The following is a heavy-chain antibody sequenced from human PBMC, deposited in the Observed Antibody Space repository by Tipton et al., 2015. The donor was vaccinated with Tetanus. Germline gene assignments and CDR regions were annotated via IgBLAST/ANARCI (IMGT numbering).Heavy chain of an antibody. J-gene: IGHJ4*02. D-gene: IGHD6-19*01. V-gene: IGHV3-30*19. CDR2: ISYDGSSE. CDR3: ARDPNRSGWYPAYFDF. Sequence: QLVQSGAEVKKPGESLKISCKASGYSFSSANFWIGWVRQMPGKGLEWVAVISYDGSSEYYADSVKGRFTISRDNSKNTLFLQMNSLRTEDTAFYYCARDPNRSGWYPAYFDFWGQGTLVTVSS. CDR1: GYSFSSANFW.